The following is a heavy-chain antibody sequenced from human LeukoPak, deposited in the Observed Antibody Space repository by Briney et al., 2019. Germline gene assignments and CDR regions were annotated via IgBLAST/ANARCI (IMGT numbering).Heavy chain of an antibody. Sequence: GGSLRLSCAASGFTFSSYAMHWIRQAPGQGLEWVSYISSSGSTIYYTDSVKGRFTISRDNAKNSLYLQMNSLRAEDTAVYYCARGPFWSGYYDDWGQGTLVTVSS. V-gene: IGHV3-48*04. D-gene: IGHD3-3*01. CDR2: ISSSGSTI. J-gene: IGHJ4*02. CDR3: ARGPFWSGYYDD. CDR1: GFTFSSYA.